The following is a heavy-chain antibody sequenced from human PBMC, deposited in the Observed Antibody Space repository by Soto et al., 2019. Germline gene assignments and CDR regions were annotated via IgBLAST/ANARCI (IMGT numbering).Heavy chain of an antibody. D-gene: IGHD3-10*01. CDR1: GGSISSGGYY. J-gene: IGHJ6*02. Sequence: SSETLSLTCTVSGGSISSGGYYWSWIRQHPGKGLEWIGYIYYSGSTYYNPSLKSRVTIPVDTSKNQFSLKLSSVTAADTAVYYCARDNIYYGSGSHYGMDVWGQGTTVTVSS. CDR2: IYYSGST. V-gene: IGHV4-31*03. CDR3: ARDNIYYGSGSHYGMDV.